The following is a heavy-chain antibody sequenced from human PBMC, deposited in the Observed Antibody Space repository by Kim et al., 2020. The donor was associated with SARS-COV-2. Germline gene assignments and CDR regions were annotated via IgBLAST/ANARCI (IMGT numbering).Heavy chain of an antibody. J-gene: IGHJ4*02. Sequence: GSAMRYADSVNGRFSISRDNTKKSLSLQMNSLTPEDTAVYYCVREPANWGQGTLVTVSS. V-gene: IGHV3-11*01. CDR3: VREPAN. CDR2: GSAM.